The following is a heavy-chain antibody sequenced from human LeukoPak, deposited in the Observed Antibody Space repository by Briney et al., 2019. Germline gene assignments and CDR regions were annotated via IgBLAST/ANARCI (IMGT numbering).Heavy chain of an antibody. CDR2: INPSGGST. J-gene: IGHJ3*02. CDR1: GYTFTSYY. CDR3: ARDLSPTTYYYDSSGYYYDAFDI. V-gene: IGHV1-46*01. Sequence: ASVKVSCRASGYTFTSYYMHWVRQAPGQGLEWMGIINPSGGSTSYAQKFQGRVTMTRDTSTSTVYMELSSLRSEDTAVYYCARDLSPTTYYYDSSGYYYDAFDIWGQGTMVTVSS. D-gene: IGHD3-22*01.